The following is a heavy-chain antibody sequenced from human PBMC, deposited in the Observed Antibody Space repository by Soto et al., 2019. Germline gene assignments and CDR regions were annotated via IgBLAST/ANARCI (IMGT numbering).Heavy chain of an antibody. J-gene: IGHJ4*02. V-gene: IGHV1-69*13. CDR2: IIPIFGTA. CDR3: AKVKYDSSGYYRNFDY. Sequence: ASVKVSCKASGGTFSSYAISWVRQAPGQGLEWMGGIIPIFGTANYAQKFQGRVTTTADESTSTAYMELSSLRSEDTAMYYCAKVKYDSSGYYRNFDYWGQGTLVTVSS. CDR1: GGTFSSYA. D-gene: IGHD3-22*01.